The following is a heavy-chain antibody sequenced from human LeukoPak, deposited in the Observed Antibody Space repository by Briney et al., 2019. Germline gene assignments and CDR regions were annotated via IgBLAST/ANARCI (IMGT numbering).Heavy chain of an antibody. D-gene: IGHD4-17*01. Sequence: PGGSLRLSCVGSGFTFSTHGMNWVRQAPGKGLEWVSGIGGSGIGHSTHYADSVKGRFTISRDNSKNTLYLQMNSLRAEDTAVYYCAKDQGDYSGFDIWGQGSMVTVSS. CDR1: GFTFSTHG. J-gene: IGHJ3*02. CDR2: IGGSGIGHST. CDR3: AKDQGDYSGFDI. V-gene: IGHV3-23*01.